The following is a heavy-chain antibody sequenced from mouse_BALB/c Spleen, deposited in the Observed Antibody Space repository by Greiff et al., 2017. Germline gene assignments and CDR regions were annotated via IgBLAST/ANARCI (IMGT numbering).Heavy chain of an antibody. D-gene: IGHD2-1*01. J-gene: IGHJ3*01. CDR3: ARVWYY. CDR1: GFTFSDYY. Sequence: EVHLVESGGGLVKPGGFLKLSCAASGFTFSDYYMYWVRQTPEKRLEWVATISDGGSYTYYPDSVKGRFTISRDNAKNNLYLQMSSLKSEDTAMYYCARVWYYWGQGTLVTVSA. V-gene: IGHV5-4*02. CDR2: ISDGGSYT.